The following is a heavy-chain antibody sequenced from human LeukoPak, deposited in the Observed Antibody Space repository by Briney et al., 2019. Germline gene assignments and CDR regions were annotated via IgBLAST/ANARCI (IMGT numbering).Heavy chain of an antibody. D-gene: IGHD2-2*01. CDR3: ARGGGGDCSSTSCYQY. CDR2: ISSSSSYI. V-gene: IGHV3-21*01. Sequence: GGSLRLSCAASGFTFSSYSMNWVRQAPGKGLEWVSSISSSSSYIYYADSVKGRFTISRDNAKNSLYLQMNSLRAEDTAVYYGARGGGGDCSSTSCYQYWGQGTLVTVSS. CDR1: GFTFSSYS. J-gene: IGHJ4*02.